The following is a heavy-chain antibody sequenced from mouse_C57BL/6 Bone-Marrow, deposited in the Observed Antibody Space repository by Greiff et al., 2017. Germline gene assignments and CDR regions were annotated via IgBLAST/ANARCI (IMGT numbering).Heavy chain of an antibody. CDR3: ARDRLRRGFYYYDY. Sequence: EVMLVESGGGLVKPGGSLKLSCAASGFTFSSYAMSWVRQTPEKRLEWVATISDGGSYTYYPDNVKGRFTISRDNAKNNRYLQMSHLKSEDTAMYYCARDRLRRGFYYYDYWGQGTTLTVSS. D-gene: IGHD2-2*01. V-gene: IGHV5-4*01. CDR2: ISDGGSYT. CDR1: GFTFSSYA. J-gene: IGHJ2*01.